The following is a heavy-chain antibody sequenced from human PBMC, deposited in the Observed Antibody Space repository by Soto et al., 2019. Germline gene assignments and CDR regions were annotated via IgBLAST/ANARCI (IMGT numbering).Heavy chain of an antibody. V-gene: IGHV1-18*01. Sequence: GASVKVSCKASGYTFTSYGINWVRQAPGQGLEWMGWISAYNGNTNYAQKLQGRVTMTTDASTSTAYMELRSLRSDDTAVYYCAGYDYRRGSESYSAMDDWGQGTMVTVSS. CDR3: AGYDYRRGSESYSAMDD. D-gene: IGHD3-10*01. CDR1: GYTFTSYG. J-gene: IGHJ6*02. CDR2: ISAYNGNT.